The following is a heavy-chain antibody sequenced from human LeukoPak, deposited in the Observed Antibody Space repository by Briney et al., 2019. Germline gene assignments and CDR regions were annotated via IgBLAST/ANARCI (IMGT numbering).Heavy chain of an antibody. J-gene: IGHJ4*02. CDR2: ISYDGSNK. D-gene: IGHD6-19*01. V-gene: IGHV3-30-3*01. Sequence: GGSLRLSCAASGFTFSSYAMHWVRQAPGKGLEWVAVISYDGSNKYYADSVKGRFTISRDNSKNTLYLQMNSLRAEDTAVYYCARERYLGIAVAGPFDYWGQGTLVTVSP. CDR3: ARERYLGIAVAGPFDY. CDR1: GFTFSSYA.